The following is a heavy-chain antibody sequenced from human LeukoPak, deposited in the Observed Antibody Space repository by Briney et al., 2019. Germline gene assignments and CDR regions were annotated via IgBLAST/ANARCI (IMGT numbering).Heavy chain of an antibody. CDR3: ARRGSSEVY. CDR2: IYYSGST. Sequence: SETLSLTCTVSGGSISSSSYSWGWIRQPPGKGLEWIGSIYYSGSTYYNPSLKSRVTISVDTSKNQFSLKLSSVTAADTAVYYCARRGSSEVYWGQGTLVTVSS. J-gene: IGHJ4*02. CDR1: GGSISSSSYS. D-gene: IGHD3-22*01. V-gene: IGHV4-39*01.